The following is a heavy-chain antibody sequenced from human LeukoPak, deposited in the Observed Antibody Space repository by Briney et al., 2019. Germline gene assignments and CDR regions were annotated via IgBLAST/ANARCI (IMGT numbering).Heavy chain of an antibody. J-gene: IGHJ5*02. V-gene: IGHV1-18*01. CDR3: ARVSCSGGSCYSARWFDP. CDR2: ISAYNGNT. CDR1: GYTFTSYG. Sequence: GASVKVSCKASGYTFTSYGISWVRQAPGQGLEWMGWISAYNGNTNYAQKLQGRVTMTTDTSTSTAYMELRSLRSDDTAVYYCARVSCSGGSCYSARWFDPWGQGTLVTVSS. D-gene: IGHD2-15*01.